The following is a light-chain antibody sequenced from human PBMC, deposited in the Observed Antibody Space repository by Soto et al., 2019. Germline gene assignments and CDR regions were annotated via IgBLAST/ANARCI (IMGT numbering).Light chain of an antibody. J-gene: IGKJ4*01. CDR2: GAS. V-gene: IGKV3-20*01. CDR3: QQYGSSRLT. CDR1: QSVSSSY. Sequence: DIVLTQSPGPLSLSPGERATLSCRASQSVSSSYLAWYQQKPGQAPRLIIYGASSRATGIPDRFSGSWSGTDCTLTISRLEPEDVAVYYCQQYGSSRLTFGGGTKVDIK.